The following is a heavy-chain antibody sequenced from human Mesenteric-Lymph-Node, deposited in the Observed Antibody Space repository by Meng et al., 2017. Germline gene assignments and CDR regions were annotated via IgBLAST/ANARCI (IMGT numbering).Heavy chain of an antibody. Sequence: QVQLKQWGAEVWKLSETLSLTCAVYGGSLSGYYWSWIRQPPGKGLEWMGEVYHNGVTKYSPSLRSRVVISIDTSKNQFSLNLRSVSAADTAMYYCARGGATPMIIKYWGPGTLVTVS. CDR2: VYHNGVT. CDR1: GGSLSGYY. J-gene: IGHJ4*02. CDR3: ARGGATPMIIKY. V-gene: IGHV4-34*02. D-gene: IGHD3-10*01.